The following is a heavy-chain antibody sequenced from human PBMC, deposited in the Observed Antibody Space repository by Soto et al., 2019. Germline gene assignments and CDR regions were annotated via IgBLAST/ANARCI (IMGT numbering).Heavy chain of an antibody. CDR2: TIPTVGAG. CDR1: GGTFSSTP. CDR3: ARRQSNVYIRYFDY. D-gene: IGHD1-20*01. Sequence: SGNVSCTDSGGTFSSTPISWMRQAPGQGLEWVGGTIPTVGAGSYAQRFQGRVTITADKSTNTAYMELSNLRPEDTAVYYCARRQSNVYIRYFDYWGQVTLVTV. V-gene: IGHV1-69*06. J-gene: IGHJ4*02.